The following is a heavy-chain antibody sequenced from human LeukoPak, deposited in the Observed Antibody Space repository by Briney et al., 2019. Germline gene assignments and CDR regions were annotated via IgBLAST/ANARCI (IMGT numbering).Heavy chain of an antibody. D-gene: IGHD2-21*02. CDR3: ANIHCGGDCYTGVNDAFDI. CDR2: ISYDGSNK. V-gene: IGHV3-30*18. Sequence: PGGSLRLSCAASGFTFSSYGMHWVRQAPGKGLEWVAVISYDGSNKYYADSVKGRFTISRDNSKNTLYLQMNSLRAEDTAVYYCANIHCGGDCYTGVNDAFDIWGQGTMVTVSS. J-gene: IGHJ3*02. CDR1: GFTFSSYG.